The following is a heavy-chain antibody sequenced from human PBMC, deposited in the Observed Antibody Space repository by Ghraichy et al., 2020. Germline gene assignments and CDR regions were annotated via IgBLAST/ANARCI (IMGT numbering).Heavy chain of an antibody. CDR3: ARSIEVSWCSGDVCRPNWFDP. V-gene: IGHV3-7*01. CDR1: GFTFSNYW. Sequence: LSLTCAASGFTFSNYWMSWVRQAPGRGLEWVANIRQDGSGELYVDSVKGRFTISRDNAKNSLYLQMNSLSADDTAVYYCARSIEVSWCSGDVCRPNWFDPWGQGTLVIVSS. J-gene: IGHJ5*02. D-gene: IGHD2-15*01. CDR2: IRQDGSGE.